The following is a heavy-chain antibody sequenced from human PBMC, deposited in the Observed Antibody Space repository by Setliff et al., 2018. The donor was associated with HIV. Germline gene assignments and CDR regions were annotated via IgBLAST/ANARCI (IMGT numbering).Heavy chain of an antibody. V-gene: IGHV3-48*01. D-gene: IGHD3-22*01. CDR1: GFTFSSYT. CDR3: ARDSPAYYYDSSGYYSPWFDP. Sequence: PGGSLRLSCAVSGFTFSSYTMNWVRQAPGKGLEWVSYISSSSSTIYYADSVKGRFTISRDNAKNSLYLQMNSLRAEDTAVYYYARDSPAYYYDSSGYYSPWFDPWGQGTLVTVSS. CDR2: ISSSSSTI. J-gene: IGHJ5*02.